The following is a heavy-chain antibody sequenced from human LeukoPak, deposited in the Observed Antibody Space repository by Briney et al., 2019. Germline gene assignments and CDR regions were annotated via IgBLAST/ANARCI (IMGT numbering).Heavy chain of an antibody. V-gene: IGHV3-23*01. CDR3: AKDLKGYYGSGSYPH. D-gene: IGHD3-10*01. CDR1: EFTFSSYA. J-gene: IGHJ4*02. Sequence: GGSLRLSCAASEFTFSSYAMQWVRQAPGKGLEWVSGISASGDRIWYADSVKGRFTISRDNSKNTLYLQMNSLRAEDTAVYYCAKDLKGYYGSGSYPHWGQGTLVTVSS. CDR2: ISASGDRI.